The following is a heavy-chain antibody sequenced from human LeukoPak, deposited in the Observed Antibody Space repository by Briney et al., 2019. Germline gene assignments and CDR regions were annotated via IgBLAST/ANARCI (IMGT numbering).Heavy chain of an antibody. V-gene: IGHV4-34*01. CDR1: GGSFSGYY. CDR3: ARDAYYFDY. CDR2: INHSGST. J-gene: IGHJ4*02. Sequence: SETLSLTCAVYGGSFSGYYWSWIRQPPGKGLEWIGEINHSGSTNYNPSLKSRVTISVDTSKNQFSLKLSSVTAADTAVYYCARDAYYFDYWGQGTLVTVSS.